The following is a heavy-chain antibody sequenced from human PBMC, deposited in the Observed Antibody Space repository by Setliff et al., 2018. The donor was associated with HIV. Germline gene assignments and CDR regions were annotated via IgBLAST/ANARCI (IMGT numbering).Heavy chain of an antibody. CDR2: INHSGST. CDR3: ARDPSSSGWSEGLYYFDS. V-gene: IGHV4-34*01. Sequence: PSETLSLTCAVYGGSLSDHYWSWIRQPPGKGLEWIGEINHSGSTNYNPSLRSRVSISVDTSKNQFSLRLSSVTAADTAVYYCARDPSSSGWSEGLYYFDSWGRGTLGTVSS. J-gene: IGHJ4*02. D-gene: IGHD6-19*01. CDR1: GGSLSDHY.